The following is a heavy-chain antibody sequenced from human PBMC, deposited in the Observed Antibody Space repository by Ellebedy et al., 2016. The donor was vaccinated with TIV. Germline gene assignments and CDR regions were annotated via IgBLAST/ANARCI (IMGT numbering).Heavy chain of an antibody. D-gene: IGHD3-3*01. CDR3: ARSVGYYDFWSGYPTFDY. J-gene: IGHJ4*02. V-gene: IGHV3-11*01. CDR2: ISSSGSTI. Sequence: GGSLRLSXAASGFTFSDYYMSWIRQAPGKGLEWVSYISSSGSTIYYADSVKGRFTISRDNAKNSLYLQMNSLRAEDTAVYYCARSVGYYDFWSGYPTFDYWGQGTLVTVSS. CDR1: GFTFSDYY.